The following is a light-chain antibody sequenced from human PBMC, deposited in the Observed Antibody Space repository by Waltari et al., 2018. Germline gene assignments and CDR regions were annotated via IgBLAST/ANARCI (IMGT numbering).Light chain of an antibody. V-gene: IGKV3-15*01. CDR1: PRVRYH. CDR3: QQYYGWPQS. CDR2: AAS. Sequence: RVMTQSPATLSVSPGERATLSCRASPRVRYHLAWYQQKPGQAPRLLIYAASTRATGIPARFSGSGSGTEFTLTISSLQSEDFAIYYCQQYYGWPQSFGGGTKVEIK. J-gene: IGKJ4*01.